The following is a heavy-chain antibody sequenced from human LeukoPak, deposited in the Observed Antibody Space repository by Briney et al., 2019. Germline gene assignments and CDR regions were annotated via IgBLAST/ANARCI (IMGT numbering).Heavy chain of an antibody. Sequence: PSETLSLTCTVSGGSISSYYWSWIRQPPGKGLEWIGEINHSGSTNYNPSLKSRVTISVDTSKNQFSLKLSSVTAADTAVYYCARELPMVRGVYNWFDPWGQGTLVTVSS. CDR1: GGSISSYY. CDR3: ARELPMVRGVYNWFDP. CDR2: INHSGST. D-gene: IGHD3-10*01. V-gene: IGHV4-34*01. J-gene: IGHJ5*02.